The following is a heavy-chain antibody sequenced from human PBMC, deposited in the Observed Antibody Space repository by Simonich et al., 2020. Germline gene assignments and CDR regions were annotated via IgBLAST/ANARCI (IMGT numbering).Heavy chain of an antibody. CDR2: RSYDGSNK. CDR3: ARDRNWGWFDP. CDR1: GFTFSSCA. Sequence: QVQLVESGGGVVQPGRSLRLSCAASGFTFSSCAMHWVRQAPGKGLEWVAVRSYDGSNKYYADSVKGRVTISRDNSKNTLYLQMNSLRAEDTAVYYCARDRNWGWFDPWGQGTLVTVSS. J-gene: IGHJ5*02. V-gene: IGHV3-30*07. D-gene: IGHD7-27*01.